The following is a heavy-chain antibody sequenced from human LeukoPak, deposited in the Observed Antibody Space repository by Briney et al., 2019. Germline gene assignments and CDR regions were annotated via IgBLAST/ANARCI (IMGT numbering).Heavy chain of an antibody. Sequence: PGGSLRLSCAASGLTFRSYAMTWVRQAPGKGLEWVSTISGSGDTTYFADSVKGRFTISRDNSKNRLYLQMNSLRDEDTAVYYCAKDRGYNYPFRYVDYWGQGTLITVSS. D-gene: IGHD5-24*01. CDR3: AKDRGYNYPFRYVDY. J-gene: IGHJ4*02. CDR2: ISGSGDTT. V-gene: IGHV3-23*01. CDR1: GLTFRSYA.